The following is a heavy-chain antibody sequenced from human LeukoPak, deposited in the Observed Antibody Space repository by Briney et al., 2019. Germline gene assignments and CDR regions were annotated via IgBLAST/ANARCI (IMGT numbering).Heavy chain of an antibody. V-gene: IGHV4-34*01. CDR1: GGSLSGYY. D-gene: IGHD6-19*01. CDR3: ARGRGQWLPLDY. J-gene: IGHJ4*02. Sequence: PSETLSLTCAVYGGSLSGYYWSWIRQPPGKGLEWIGEINHSGSTNYNPSLKSRVTISVDTSKNQFSLKLSSVTAADTAVYYCARGRGQWLPLDYWGQGTLVTVSS. CDR2: INHSGST.